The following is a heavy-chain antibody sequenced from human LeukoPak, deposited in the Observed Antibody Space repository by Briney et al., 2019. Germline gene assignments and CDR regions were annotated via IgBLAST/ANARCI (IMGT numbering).Heavy chain of an antibody. CDR3: ARHAPITIFGVVTVFDY. J-gene: IGHJ4*02. CDR2: IYYSGST. D-gene: IGHD3-3*01. CDR1: GGSISSSSYY. Sequence: SETLSLTCTVSGGSISSSSYYWGWLRQPPGRGLELIVSIYYSGSTYYNPSLKRRVTISVDTPKNQYSLKLSSVTAADTAVYYCARHAPITIFGVVTVFDYWGQGTLVTVSS. V-gene: IGHV4-39*01.